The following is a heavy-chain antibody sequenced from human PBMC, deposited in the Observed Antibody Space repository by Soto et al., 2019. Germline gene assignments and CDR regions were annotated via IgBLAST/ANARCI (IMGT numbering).Heavy chain of an antibody. J-gene: IGHJ4*02. V-gene: IGHV3-48*02. CDR1: GFTFSSNS. CDR2: ITGSSSTI. Sequence: PGGSLRLSCAASGFTFSSNSMNWVRQAPGKGLEWISYITGSSSTIYYADSVKGRFTISRDNAKNSLYLQMISLRDEDTAVYYCARGRVGTAYFDYWGQGALVTVSS. D-gene: IGHD2-21*02. CDR3: ARGRVGTAYFDY.